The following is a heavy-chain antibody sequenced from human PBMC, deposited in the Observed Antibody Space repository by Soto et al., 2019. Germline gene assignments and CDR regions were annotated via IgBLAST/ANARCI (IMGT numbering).Heavy chain of an antibody. V-gene: IGHV3-23*01. CDR1: GFTFSSYA. D-gene: IGHD6-19*01. CDR2: ISGSGDST. CDR3: AKEVPGIAVADTRYFQH. J-gene: IGHJ1*01. Sequence: EVQLLESGGGLVQPGGSLRLSCAASGFTFSSYAMSWVRQAPGKGLEWVSGISGSGDSTYYADSVKGRFTISRDNSNDNLYLQMKSLRAEDTAVYYWAKEVPGIAVADTRYFQHWGHGNLVTVSS.